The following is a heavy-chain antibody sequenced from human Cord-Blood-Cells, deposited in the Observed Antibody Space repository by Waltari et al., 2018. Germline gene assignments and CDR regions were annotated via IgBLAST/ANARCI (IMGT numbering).Heavy chain of an antibody. Sequence: EVQLVESGGGLVQPGGSLRLSCAASGFTVSSNYMSWVRQAPGKGLEWGSVIYGGGSTYYADSVKGRFTISRDNSKNTLYLQMNSLRAEDTAVYYCARDESTVTDYWGQGTLVTVSS. CDR1: GFTVSSNY. CDR2: IYGGGST. D-gene: IGHD4-4*01. V-gene: IGHV3-66*01. J-gene: IGHJ4*02. CDR3: ARDESTVTDY.